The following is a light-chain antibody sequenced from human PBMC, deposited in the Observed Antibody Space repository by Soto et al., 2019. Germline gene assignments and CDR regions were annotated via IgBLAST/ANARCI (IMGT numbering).Light chain of an antibody. CDR1: QGITTD. J-gene: IGKJ2*01. Sequence: DIQMTLSPSSLSASVGHRVTITCRASQGITTDLNWYQQKPGKAPKRLIYAASRLQSGVPSRFSGSGSGTDFTLTISSLQPDDFATYYCLQYNNYPYTFGQGTKLEIK. CDR3: LQYNNYPYT. CDR2: AAS. V-gene: IGKV1-17*01.